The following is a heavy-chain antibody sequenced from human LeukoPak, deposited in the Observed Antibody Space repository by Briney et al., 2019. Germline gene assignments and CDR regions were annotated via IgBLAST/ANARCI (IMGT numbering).Heavy chain of an antibody. V-gene: IGHV4-39*07. D-gene: IGHD5-12*01. Sequence: SETLSLTCTVSGGSISSSSYYWSWIRQPPGKGLEWIGEINHSGSTNYNPSLKSRVTISVDTSKNQFSLKLSSVTAADTAVYYCARLYNVDIVATPQSWGRGTLVTVSS. CDR3: ARLYNVDIVATPQS. CDR1: GGSISSSSYY. J-gene: IGHJ2*01. CDR2: INHSGST.